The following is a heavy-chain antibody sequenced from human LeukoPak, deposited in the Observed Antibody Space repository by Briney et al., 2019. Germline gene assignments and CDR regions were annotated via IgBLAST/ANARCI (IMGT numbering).Heavy chain of an antibody. D-gene: IGHD3-22*01. J-gene: IGHJ1*01. CDR3: ARGRSDSSGSAEYFQH. CDR2: INPSGGST. Sequence: GASVKVSCKASGYTFTSYYMHWVRQAPGQGLEWMGLINPSGGSTSYAQKFQGRVTMTRDTSTSTVYMELSSLRSEDTAVYYCARGRSDSSGSAEYFQHWGQGTLVTVSS. CDR1: GYTFTSYY. V-gene: IGHV1-46*01.